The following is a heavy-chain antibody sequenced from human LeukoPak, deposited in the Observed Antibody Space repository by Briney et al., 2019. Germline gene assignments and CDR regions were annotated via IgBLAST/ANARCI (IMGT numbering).Heavy chain of an antibody. CDR1: GFTFSFYG. J-gene: IGHJ6*03. CDR3: AKGHGAYYYYYMDV. Sequence: GGSLRLSCATSGFTFSFYGMHWVRQAPGKGLEWVAFIQYDGSFKFYADSVQGRFSISRDNSKNTLYLQMNSLRAEDTAVYYCAKGHGAYYYYYMDVWGKGTTVTVSS. V-gene: IGHV3-30*02. CDR2: IQYDGSFK. D-gene: IGHD4-17*01.